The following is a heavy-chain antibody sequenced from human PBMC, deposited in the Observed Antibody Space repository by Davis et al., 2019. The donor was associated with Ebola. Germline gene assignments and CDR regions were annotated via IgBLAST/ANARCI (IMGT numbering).Heavy chain of an antibody. D-gene: IGHD3-22*01. CDR2: IISEGTVA. CDR3: ATLSGDYKK. CDR1: GFPSKKFS. Sequence: GESLKISCVASGFPSKKFSVHWVRQSPGKGLVWVARIISEGTVANYADSVKGRFIISRDNGNNTVFLQMNDLGVEDTAVYYCATLSGDYKKWGQGTPVTVSS. J-gene: IGHJ4*02. V-gene: IGHV3-74*01.